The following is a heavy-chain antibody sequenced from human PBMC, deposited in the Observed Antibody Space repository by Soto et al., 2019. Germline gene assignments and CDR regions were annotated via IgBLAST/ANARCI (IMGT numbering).Heavy chain of an antibody. J-gene: IGHJ6*04. Sequence: QVQLVESGGGVVQPGRSLRLSCAASGFTFSSYAMHCVRQAPGKGLEWVAVISYDGSNKYYADSVKGRFTISRDNSKNKLYLQMNSLRAEDTAVYYCARETYYDFWSGPYYGMDVWGKWTTVTVSS. CDR3: ARETYYDFWSGPYYGMDV. V-gene: IGHV3-30-3*01. D-gene: IGHD3-3*01. CDR2: ISYDGSNK. CDR1: GFTFSSYA.